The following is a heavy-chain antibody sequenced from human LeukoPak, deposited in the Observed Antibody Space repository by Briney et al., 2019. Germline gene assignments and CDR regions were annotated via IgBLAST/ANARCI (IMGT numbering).Heavy chain of an antibody. V-gene: IGHV4-59*01. CDR1: GGSISSYY. D-gene: IGHD6-13*01. Sequence: SETLSLTCTVSGGSISSYYWSRIRQPPGKGLEWIGYIYYSGSTNYNPSLKSRVTISVDTSKNQFSLKLSSVTAADTARAPYSSSSDYFDYWGQGTLVTVSS. J-gene: IGHJ4*02. CDR3: SSSSDYFDY. CDR2: IYYSGST.